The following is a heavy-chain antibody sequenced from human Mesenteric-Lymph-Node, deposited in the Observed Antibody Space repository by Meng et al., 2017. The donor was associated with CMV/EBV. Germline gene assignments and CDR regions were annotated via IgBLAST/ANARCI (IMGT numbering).Heavy chain of an antibody. J-gene: IGHJ6*02. D-gene: IGHD3-3*01. CDR2: IYYSGST. CDR3: ARTSPPYYDFWSGYSYPYYYGMDV. CDR1: GGSISSSSYY. Sequence: SETLSLTCTVSGGSISSSSYYWGWIRQPPGKGLEWIGSIYYSGSTYYNPSLKSRVTISVDTSKNQFSLKLSSVTAADTAVYYCARTSPPYYDFWSGYSYPYYYGMDVWGQGTTGT. V-gene: IGHV4-39*01.